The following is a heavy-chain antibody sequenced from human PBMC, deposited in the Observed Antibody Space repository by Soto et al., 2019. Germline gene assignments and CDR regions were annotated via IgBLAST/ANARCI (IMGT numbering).Heavy chain of an antibody. V-gene: IGHV1-69*01. CDR1: GGSFSSYA. CDR2: IIPIFGTA. CDR3: ARSSLDAFDI. J-gene: IGHJ3*02. Sequence: GASVKVSCKAAGGSFSSYAVSWVRQAPGQGLEWMGGIIPIFGTANYAQKFQGRVTITADESTSTAYMELSSLRSEDTAVYYCARSSLDAFDIWGQGTMVTVSS.